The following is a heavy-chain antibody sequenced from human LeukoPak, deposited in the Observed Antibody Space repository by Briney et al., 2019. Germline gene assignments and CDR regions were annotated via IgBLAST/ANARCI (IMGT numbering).Heavy chain of an antibody. D-gene: IGHD5-18*01. CDR3: ARGGYSYVNY. CDR1: GGAISSYY. Sequence: SETLSLTCTVTGGAISSYYWSWFRQPPGKGLEWIGYIYYSGSTNYNPSLKSRVTILVDTSKNQFSLKLSSVTAADTAVYYCARGGYSYVNYWGQGILVTVSS. J-gene: IGHJ4*02. V-gene: IGHV4-59*01. CDR2: IYYSGST.